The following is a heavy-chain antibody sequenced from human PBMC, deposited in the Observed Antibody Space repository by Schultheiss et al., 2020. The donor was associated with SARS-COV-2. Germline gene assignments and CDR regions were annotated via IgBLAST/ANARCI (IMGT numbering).Heavy chain of an antibody. CDR1: GFTFSSYG. J-gene: IGHJ4*02. V-gene: IGHV3-23*01. CDR3: ARDRVDSVATIRALFDY. D-gene: IGHD5-12*01. Sequence: GGSLRLSCAASGFTFSSYGMSWVRQAPGKGLEWVSAISGSGGSTYYADSVKGRFTISRDNSKNTLYLQMNSLRAEDTAVYYCARDRVDSVATIRALFDYWGQGTLVTVSS. CDR2: ISGSGGST.